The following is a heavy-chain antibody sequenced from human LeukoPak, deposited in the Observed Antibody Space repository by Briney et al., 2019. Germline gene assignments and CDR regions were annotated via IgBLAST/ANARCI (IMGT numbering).Heavy chain of an antibody. CDR3: ARAQGSGYFNWFDP. CDR2: FHYSGTT. D-gene: IGHD3-22*01. CDR1: GASISSDY. V-gene: IGHV4-59*01. J-gene: IGHJ5*02. Sequence: SETLSLTCTVSGASISSDYWSWIRQPPGKGLEWIGCFHYSGTTNYNPSLKSRVTISLDSSKPQFSLKRNSVTAADTAVYYCARAQGSGYFNWFDPWGQGTLVTVSS.